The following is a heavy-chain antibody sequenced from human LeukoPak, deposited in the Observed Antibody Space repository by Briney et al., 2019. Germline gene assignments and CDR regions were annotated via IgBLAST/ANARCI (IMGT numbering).Heavy chain of an antibody. CDR3: AKDTDFWSGAYFDY. CDR1: GGSISSGGYY. J-gene: IGHJ4*02. CDR2: IYYSGST. Sequence: SETLSLTCTVSGGSISSGGYYWSWIRQHPGKGLEWIGYIYYSGSTYYNPSLKSRVTISVDTSKNQFSLKLSSVTAADTAVYYCAKDTDFWSGAYFDYWGQGTLVTVSS. V-gene: IGHV4-31*03. D-gene: IGHD3-3*01.